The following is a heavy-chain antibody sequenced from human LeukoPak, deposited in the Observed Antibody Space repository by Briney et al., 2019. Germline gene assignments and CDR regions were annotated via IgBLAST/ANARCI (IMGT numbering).Heavy chain of an antibody. D-gene: IGHD3-9*01. CDR1: GYTFTGYY. CDR3: TRDYDILPQ. V-gene: IGHV1-2*02. J-gene: IGHJ4*02. Sequence: ASVKVSCKASGYTFTGYYMHWVRQAPGQGLEWMGWIDPNGGDTNYVQKFQGRVTMTRDTSITTAYMELSRLTSDDTAVYYCTRDYDILPQWGQGTLVTVSS. CDR2: IDPNGGDT.